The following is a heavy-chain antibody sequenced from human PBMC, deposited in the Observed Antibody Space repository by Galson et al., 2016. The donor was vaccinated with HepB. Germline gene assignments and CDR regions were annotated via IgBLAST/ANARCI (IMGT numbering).Heavy chain of an antibody. CDR2: ISGSGGST. V-gene: IGHV3-23*01. Sequence: SLRLSCAASGFTFSSYAMSWVRQAPGKGLEWVSAISGSGGSTYYADSVKGRFTISRDNSKNTLYLQMNSLRAEDTAVYYCAKDGEDYDFWSGYYRGPFDYWGQGTSVTVSA. J-gene: IGHJ4*02. CDR3: AKDGEDYDFWSGYYRGPFDY. D-gene: IGHD3-3*01. CDR1: GFTFSSYA.